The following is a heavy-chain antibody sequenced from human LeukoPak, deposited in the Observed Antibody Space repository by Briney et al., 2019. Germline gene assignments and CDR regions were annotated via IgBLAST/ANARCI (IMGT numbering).Heavy chain of an antibody. V-gene: IGHV3-53*04. Sequence: PGGPLRLSCSASGFTVSNNYMIWVRQAPGKGLECVSIIYSGGGTTYADSVKGRFTISRNNSKNTLYLQMSSLRPDDTAVYYCARGLQQQLGWFDPWGQGTLVTVSS. CDR1: GFTVSNNY. CDR3: ARGLQQQLGWFDP. D-gene: IGHD6-13*01. CDR2: IYSGGGT. J-gene: IGHJ5*02.